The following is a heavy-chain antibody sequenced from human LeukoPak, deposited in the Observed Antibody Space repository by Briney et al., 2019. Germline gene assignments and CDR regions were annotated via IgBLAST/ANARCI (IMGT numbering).Heavy chain of an antibody. Sequence: GGSLRLSCAASGFTFSSYWMNWVRQAPGKGLEWVANIKQDGSEKYYADSVKGRFTISRDNAKYSLYLQMNSLRPEDTAVYYCARDPSGDPAFDYWGQGTLVTVSS. V-gene: IGHV3-7*05. CDR3: ARDPSGDPAFDY. D-gene: IGHD4-17*01. CDR2: IKQDGSEK. CDR1: GFTFSSYW. J-gene: IGHJ4*02.